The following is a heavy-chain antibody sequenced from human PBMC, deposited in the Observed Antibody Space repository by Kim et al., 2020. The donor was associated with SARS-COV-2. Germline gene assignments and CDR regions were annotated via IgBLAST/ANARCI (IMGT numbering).Heavy chain of an antibody. D-gene: IGHD6-19*01. Sequence: SETLSLTCAVYGGSFSGYYWSWIRQPPGKGLEWIGEINHSGSTNYNPSLKSRVTISVDTSKNQFSLKLSSVTAADTAVYYCARGRPFGGWYLYYYGMDVWGQGTTVTVSS. V-gene: IGHV4-34*01. CDR1: GGSFSGYY. J-gene: IGHJ6*02. CDR3: ARGRPFGGWYLYYYGMDV. CDR2: INHSGST.